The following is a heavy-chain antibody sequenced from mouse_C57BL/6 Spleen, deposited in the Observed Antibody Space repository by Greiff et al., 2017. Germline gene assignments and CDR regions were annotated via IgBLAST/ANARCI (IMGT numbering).Heavy chain of an antibody. Sequence: VQVVESGPGLVQPSQSLSITCTVSGFSLTSYGVHWVRQSPGKGLEWLGVLWRGGSTDYNAAFMSRLSITKDNSKSQVFFKMNSLQADDTAIYYCAAQTAQATDAMDYWGQGTSVTVSS. J-gene: IGHJ4*01. CDR2: LWRGGST. V-gene: IGHV2-5*01. CDR1: GFSLTSYG. D-gene: IGHD3-2*02. CDR3: AAQTAQATDAMDY.